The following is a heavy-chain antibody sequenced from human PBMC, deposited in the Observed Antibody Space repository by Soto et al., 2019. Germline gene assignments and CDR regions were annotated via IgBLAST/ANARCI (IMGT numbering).Heavy chain of an antibody. CDR2: IDPSDSYT. CDR1: GYNFTAFW. CDR3: ARVHKNWFDS. V-gene: IGHV5-10-1*01. J-gene: IGHJ5*01. Sequence: PGESLKISCKASGYNFTAFWIHWVRQMPGKGLAWLGKIDPSDSYTNHSPSFEGHVTISTDNSITTAYLQWSSLRASDTALYFCARVHKNWFDSWAQGTMVTVSS.